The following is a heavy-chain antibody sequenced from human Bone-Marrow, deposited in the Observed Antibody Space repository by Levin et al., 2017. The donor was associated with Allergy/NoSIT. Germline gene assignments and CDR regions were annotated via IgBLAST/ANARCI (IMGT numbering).Heavy chain of an antibody. CDR3: ASETYDFW. CDR1: GVSVSNNY. CDR2: IYSQGGT. V-gene: IGHV3-66*01. Sequence: GGSLRLSCAASGVSVSNNYMSWVRQAPGKGLEWISVIYSQGGTSYSDSVMGRFTISRDNSKNTLYLQMNSLSAKDTDVDYCASETYDFWRGPGTLVTVSS. J-gene: IGHJ4*02. D-gene: IGHD3-3*01.